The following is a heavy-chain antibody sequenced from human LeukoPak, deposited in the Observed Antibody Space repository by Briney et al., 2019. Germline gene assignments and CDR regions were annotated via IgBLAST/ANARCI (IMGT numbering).Heavy chain of an antibody. Sequence: GGSLRLSCAASGFTFDDYGMSWVRQDPGKGLEWVSGINRNGGSTVYADSVKGRFTISRDNAKNSLYLQMNSLRAEDTALYYCAKDKMATIDSYYYYYMDVWGKGTTVTVSS. D-gene: IGHD5-24*01. CDR1: GFTFDDYG. V-gene: IGHV3-20*04. J-gene: IGHJ6*03. CDR3: AKDKMATIDSYYYYYMDV. CDR2: INRNGGST.